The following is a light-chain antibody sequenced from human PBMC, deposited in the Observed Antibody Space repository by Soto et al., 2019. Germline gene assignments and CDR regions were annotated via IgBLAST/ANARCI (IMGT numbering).Light chain of an antibody. Sequence: DIQLTQSPSSLSASVGDRVTITCRASQSIGSYFAWYQQKPGTAPKLLIYAASRLQSGVPSRFSGSGSGTDFTLTISSLQPEDFATYYCQQSYSTPWTFGQGTKVEIK. J-gene: IGKJ1*01. V-gene: IGKV1-39*01. CDR1: QSIGSY. CDR2: AAS. CDR3: QQSYSTPWT.